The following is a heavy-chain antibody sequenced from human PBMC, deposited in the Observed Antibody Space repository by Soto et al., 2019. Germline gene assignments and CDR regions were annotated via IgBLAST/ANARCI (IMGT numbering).Heavy chain of an antibody. CDR3: ARHRDAFSSTFDY. CDR1: GFTVSTNY. D-gene: IGHD3-3*02. Sequence: EVQLVETGGGLIQPGGSLRLSCAVSGFTVSTNYMSWVRQAPGKGLEWVSARYSGGSTYYADSVKGRFTISRDNSKNTLHLQMNSLRAADTALYYCARHRDAFSSTFDYWGQGTLVTVSS. J-gene: IGHJ4*02. CDR2: RYSGGST. V-gene: IGHV3-53*02.